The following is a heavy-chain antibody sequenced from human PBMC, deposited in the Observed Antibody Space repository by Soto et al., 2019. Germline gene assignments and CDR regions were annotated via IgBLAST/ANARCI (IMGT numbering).Heavy chain of an antibody. CDR1: GYDFTKYA. Sequence: ASVKVSCKASGYDFTKYAIHWVRQAPGQSLEWMGWINVANGDSKFSEKFQGRATTTRDTSATTVYMEMSSLRSEDTAVYYCARDKFPGVRVAGVLWYPNHRLDAWGPGTTVTVSS. J-gene: IGHJ6*02. D-gene: IGHD2-21*01. CDR2: INVANGDS. CDR3: ARDKFPGVRVAGVLWYPNHRLDA. V-gene: IGHV1-3*01.